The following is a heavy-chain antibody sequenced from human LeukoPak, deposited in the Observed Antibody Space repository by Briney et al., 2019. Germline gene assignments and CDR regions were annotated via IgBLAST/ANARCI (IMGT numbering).Heavy chain of an antibody. CDR1: GGTFSSYA. J-gene: IGHJ4*02. CDR2: IIPIFGTA. V-gene: IGHV1-69*05. CDR3: ARQPRGGYRIAGPPYYFDN. D-gene: IGHD3-16*02. Sequence: ASVKVSCKASGGTFSSYAISWVRQAPGQGLEWMGGIIPIFGTANYAQKFQGRVTITTDESTSTAYMELSSLRSEDTAVYYCARQPRGGYRIAGPPYYFDNGGQGTLVTVSS.